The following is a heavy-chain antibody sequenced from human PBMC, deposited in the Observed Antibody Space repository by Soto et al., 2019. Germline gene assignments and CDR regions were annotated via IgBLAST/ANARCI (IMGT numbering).Heavy chain of an antibody. Sequence: GESLKISCKGSGYSFTSYWISWVRQMPGKGLEWMGRIDPSDSYTNYSPSFQGHVTISADKSISTAYLQWSSLKASDTAMYYCARHPIDIVVVVAVRTPDDYYYYGMDVWGQGTTVTVSS. J-gene: IGHJ6*02. CDR2: IDPSDSYT. CDR1: GYSFTSYW. D-gene: IGHD2-15*01. CDR3: ARHPIDIVVVVAVRTPDDYYYYGMDV. V-gene: IGHV5-10-1*01.